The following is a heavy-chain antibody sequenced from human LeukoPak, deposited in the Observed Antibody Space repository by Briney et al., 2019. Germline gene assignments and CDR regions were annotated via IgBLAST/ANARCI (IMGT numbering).Heavy chain of an antibody. CDR3: AKDGGSSSWYYREEFGFFDY. CDR2: IRYDGSNK. CDR1: GFTFSSYG. D-gene: IGHD6-13*01. V-gene: IGHV3-30*02. Sequence: GGSLRLSCAASGFTFSSYGMHWVRQAPGKGLEWVAFIRYDGSNKYYADSVKGRFTISRDNSKNTLYLQMNSLRAEDTAVYYCAKDGGSSSWYYREEFGFFDYWGQGTLVTVSS. J-gene: IGHJ4*02.